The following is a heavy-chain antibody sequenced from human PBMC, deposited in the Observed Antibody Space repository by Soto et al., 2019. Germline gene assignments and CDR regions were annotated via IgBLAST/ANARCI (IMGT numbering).Heavy chain of an antibody. CDR3: ARDGIEYYDILTGYRPYYYYYYMDV. Sequence: EVQLVESGGGLVQPGGSLRLSCAASGFTFSSYWMHWVRQAPGKGLVWVSRINSDGSSTSYADSVKGRFTISRDNAKDTRYLQMNSLRAEDTAVYYCARDGIEYYDILTGYRPYYYYYYMDVWGKGTTVTVSS. CDR1: GFTFSSYW. D-gene: IGHD3-9*01. CDR2: INSDGSST. V-gene: IGHV3-74*01. J-gene: IGHJ6*03.